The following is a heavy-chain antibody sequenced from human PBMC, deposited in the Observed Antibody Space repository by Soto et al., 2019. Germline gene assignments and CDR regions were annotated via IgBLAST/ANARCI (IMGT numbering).Heavy chain of an antibody. CDR3: ARDMRLVGAFDI. Sequence: PSLTCTVSGGAISSGGYYWSWIRQHPGKGLEWIGYIYYSGSTYYNPSLKSRATISVDTSTNQFSLKLSSVTAADPAVYYCARDMRLVGAFDIWVQGTMVTVSS. CDR2: IYYSGST. J-gene: IGHJ3*02. V-gene: IGHV4-31*03. D-gene: IGHD2-2*01. CDR1: GGAISSGGYY.